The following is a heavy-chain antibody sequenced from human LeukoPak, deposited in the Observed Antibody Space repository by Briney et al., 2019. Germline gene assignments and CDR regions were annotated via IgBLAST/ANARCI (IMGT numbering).Heavy chain of an antibody. CDR2: IYHSGST. Sequence: SETLSLTCIVSGGSVSSNGYFWHWIRQPPGRGLEWIGFIYHSGSTNYNPSLKSRVTISVDTSKNQFSLILSSVTAADTAVYYCARDIRPSNSGSQFDYWGQGILVTVSS. D-gene: IGHD2-15*01. V-gene: IGHV4-61*08. J-gene: IGHJ4*02. CDR3: ARDIRPSNSGSQFDY. CDR1: GGSVSSNGYF.